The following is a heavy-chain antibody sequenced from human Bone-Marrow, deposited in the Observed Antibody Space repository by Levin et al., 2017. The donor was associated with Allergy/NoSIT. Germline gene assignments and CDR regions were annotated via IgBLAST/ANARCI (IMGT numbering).Heavy chain of an antibody. CDR1: GFTFNSFA. Sequence: GESLKISCAASGFTFNSFALSWVPQAPGEGLEWVSTISAYGESTYYADSVKGRFTISRDNSRNTLYLLMSSLRAEDTAVYYCAKDGTLLATSEDYLDSWGQGTQLTVSS. D-gene: IGHD5-12*01. CDR3: AKDGTLLATSEDYLDS. V-gene: IGHV3-23*01. CDR2: ISAYGEST. J-gene: IGHJ4*02.